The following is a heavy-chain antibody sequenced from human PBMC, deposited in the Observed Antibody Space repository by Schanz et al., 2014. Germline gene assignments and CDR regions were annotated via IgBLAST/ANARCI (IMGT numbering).Heavy chain of an antibody. J-gene: IGHJ4*02. D-gene: IGHD2-2*01. CDR1: GFSFGNYG. CDR3: ARGGFFDSTSFDS. V-gene: IGHV3-23*04. Sequence: EVQLVESGGGLVQPGGSLRLSCEASGFSFGNYGMSWVRQAPGKGLEWVSGFDAHDGRAYYADSAKGRFTISRDNSKSTLYVEMNSLRVEDTAVYYCARGGFFDSTSFDSWGQGTLVSVSS. CDR2: FDAHDGRA.